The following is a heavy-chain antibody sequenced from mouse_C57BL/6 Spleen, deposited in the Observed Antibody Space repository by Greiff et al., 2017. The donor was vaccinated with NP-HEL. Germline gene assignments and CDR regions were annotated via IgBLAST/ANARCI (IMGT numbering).Heavy chain of an antibody. CDR1: GYTFTSYG. CDR3: ARLDGNYDRVYAMDY. Sequence: QVQLQQSGAELARPGASVKLSCKASGYTFTSYGISWVKQRTGQGLEWIGEIYPRSGNTYYNEKFKGKATLTADKSSSTAYMELRSLTSEDSAVYFCARLDGNYDRVYAMDYWGQGTSVTVSS. J-gene: IGHJ4*01. CDR2: IYPRSGNT. V-gene: IGHV1-81*01. D-gene: IGHD2-1*01.